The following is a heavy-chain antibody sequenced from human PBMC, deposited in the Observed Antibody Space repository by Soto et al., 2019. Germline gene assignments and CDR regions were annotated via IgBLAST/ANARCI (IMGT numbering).Heavy chain of an antibody. CDR3: ARAVETYYDSSGQGAFDI. V-gene: IGHV4-59*01. Sequence: QVQLQESGPGLVKPSETLSLTCTVSGGSISSYYWSWIRQPPGKGLEWIGYIYYSGSTNYNASLKSRVTISVDTSKNQFSLKLSSVTAADTAVYYCARAVETYYDSSGQGAFDIWGQGTMVTVSS. J-gene: IGHJ3*02. CDR1: GGSISSYY. CDR2: IYYSGST. D-gene: IGHD3-22*01.